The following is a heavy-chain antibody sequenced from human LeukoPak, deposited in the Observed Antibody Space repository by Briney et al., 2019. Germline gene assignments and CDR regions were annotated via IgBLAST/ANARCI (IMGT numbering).Heavy chain of an antibody. Sequence: SETLSLTCTVSGGSISSGGYYWSWIRQHPGKGLEWIGYIYYTGSPDYNPSLKSRVTISVDTSKNQFPLTLSSVTAADTAVYYCARDRTYSSSWSSTDYYGMDVWGQGTTVTVSS. CDR3: ARDRTYSSSWSSTDYYGMDV. CDR1: GGSISSGGYY. J-gene: IGHJ6*02. D-gene: IGHD6-13*01. V-gene: IGHV4-31*03. CDR2: IYYTGSP.